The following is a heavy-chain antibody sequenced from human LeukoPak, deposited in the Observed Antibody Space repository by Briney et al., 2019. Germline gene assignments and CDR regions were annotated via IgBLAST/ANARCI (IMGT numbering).Heavy chain of an antibody. CDR2: INHSGST. CDR1: GGSISSSSYY. CDR3: ARHRKYISYFDY. Sequence: SETLSLTCTVSGGSISSSSYYWSWIRQPPGKGLEWIGQINHSGSTNYNPSLKSRVTISVDTSKNQFSLKLSSVTAADTAVYYCARHRKYISYFDYWGQGTLVTVSS. V-gene: IGHV4-39*01. D-gene: IGHD1-1*01. J-gene: IGHJ4*02.